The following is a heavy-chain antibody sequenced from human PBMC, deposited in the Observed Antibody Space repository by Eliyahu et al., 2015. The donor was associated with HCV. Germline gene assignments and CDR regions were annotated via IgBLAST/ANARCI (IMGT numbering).Heavy chain of an antibody. CDR2: ISAYNGNT. V-gene: IGHV1-18*01. Sequence: GVMQARASVNVSCKASCYTFTSYGISWVRQAPGQGLEWMGWISAYNGNTNYAQKLKSRVTMTTDTSTSTAYMELRSLRADDTAVYYCARDNGYYFDYWGQGTMVTVSS. CDR1: CYTFTSYG. D-gene: IGHD2-8*01. CDR3: ARDNGYYFDY. J-gene: IGHJ4*02.